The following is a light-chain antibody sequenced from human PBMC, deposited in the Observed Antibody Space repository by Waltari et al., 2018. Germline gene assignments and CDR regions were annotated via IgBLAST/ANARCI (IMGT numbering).Light chain of an antibody. CDR2: GAT. J-gene: IGKJ2*01. CDR1: HNISNS. CDR3: QQSRNIPYT. Sequence: DIQMTQSPSSLSASVGDRVTITCRASHNISNSFNWYQQKPGKAPKVLIYGATTLQSGVPSRFSGSGSGTDFTLTIGSLQPEDFATYYCQQSRNIPYTFGQGTKLDIK. V-gene: IGKV1-39*01.